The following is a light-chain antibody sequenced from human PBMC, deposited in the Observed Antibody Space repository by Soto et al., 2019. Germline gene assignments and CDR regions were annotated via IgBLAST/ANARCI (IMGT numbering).Light chain of an antibody. CDR1: KLGDKY. Sequence: SYELTQPPSVSVSPGQTASITCSGDKLGDKYACWYQQKPGQSPVLVIYQDNKRPSGIPERFSGSNSGNTATLTISGTQAVDEAEYFCPAVGSSTYGFGTGTKLTVL. CDR2: QDN. CDR3: PAVGSSTYG. J-gene: IGLJ1*01. V-gene: IGLV3-1*01.